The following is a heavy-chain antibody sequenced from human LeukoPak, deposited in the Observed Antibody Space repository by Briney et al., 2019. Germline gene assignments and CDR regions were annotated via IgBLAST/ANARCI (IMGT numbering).Heavy chain of an antibody. CDR3: AREKSYYYGSGSYYKDNWFDP. Sequence: ASVTVSFTASGYTFTIYGISWVGQAPGQGREGMGWISAYNGKTKYTQKLQGRVNITTDTTTSTAYMEVRSLRSDDTAVYYCAREKSYYYGSGSYYKDNWFDPCGQGTLVTVSS. CDR1: GYTFTIYG. CDR2: ISAYNGKT. J-gene: IGHJ5*02. D-gene: IGHD3-10*01. V-gene: IGHV1-18*01.